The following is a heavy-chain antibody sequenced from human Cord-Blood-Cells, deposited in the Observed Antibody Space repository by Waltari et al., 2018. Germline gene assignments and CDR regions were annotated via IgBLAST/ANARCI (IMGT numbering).Heavy chain of an antibody. Sequence: QVQLVESGGGVVQPGRSLRLSCAASGFTFSSYAMHWVRQAPGKGLGWVAVISYDGSNKYYADSVKGRFTISRDNSKNTLYLQMNSLRAEDTAVYYCAREHSHYYYGMDVWGQGTTVTVSS. CDR2: ISYDGSNK. J-gene: IGHJ6*02. CDR3: AREHSHYYYGMDV. D-gene: IGHD2-15*01. V-gene: IGHV3-30-3*01. CDR1: GFTFSSYA.